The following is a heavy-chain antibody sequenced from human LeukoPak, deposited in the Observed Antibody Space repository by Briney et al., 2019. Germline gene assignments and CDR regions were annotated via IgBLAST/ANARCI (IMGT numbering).Heavy chain of an antibody. J-gene: IGHJ4*02. CDR2: IWYDGRNS. CDR3: ARDGYSSSFDY. V-gene: IGHV3-33*01. D-gene: IGHD6-13*01. CDR1: GFTFSSHG. Sequence: PGGSLRLSCAASGFTFSSHGMHWVRQAPGKGLEWVSVIWYDGRNSYYADSVKGRFTISRDNSKNTLYLQMNSLRAEDTAVYYCARDGYSSSFDYWGQGTLVTVSS.